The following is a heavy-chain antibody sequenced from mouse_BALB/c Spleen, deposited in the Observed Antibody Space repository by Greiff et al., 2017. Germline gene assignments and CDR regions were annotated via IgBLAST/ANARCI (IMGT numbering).Heavy chain of an antibody. CDR2: IYPGNSDT. CDR1: GYTFTSYW. J-gene: IGHJ3*01. Sequence: VQLKESGTVLARPGASVKMSCKASGYTFTSYWMHWVKQRPGQGLEWIGAIYPGNSDTSYNQKFKGKAKLTAVTSTSTAYMELSSLTKEDSAVYYCTRGGYGNPSWFAYWGQGTLVTVSA. CDR3: TRGGYGNPSWFAY. V-gene: IGHV1-5*01. D-gene: IGHD2-10*02.